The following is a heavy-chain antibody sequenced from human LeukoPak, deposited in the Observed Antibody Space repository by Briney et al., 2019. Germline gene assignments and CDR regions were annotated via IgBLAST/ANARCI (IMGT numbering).Heavy chain of an antibody. CDR2: INPNSGGT. Sequence: ASVKVSFTASGYTFTGYYMHWVRQAPGQGLEWMGWINPNSGGTNYAQKFQGRVTMTRDTSISTVYMELSRLRSDDTAVYYCARDLRRATAILFDYWGQGTLVTVSS. CDR3: ARDLRRATAILFDY. D-gene: IGHD2-21*02. CDR1: GYTFTGYY. V-gene: IGHV1-2*02. J-gene: IGHJ4*02.